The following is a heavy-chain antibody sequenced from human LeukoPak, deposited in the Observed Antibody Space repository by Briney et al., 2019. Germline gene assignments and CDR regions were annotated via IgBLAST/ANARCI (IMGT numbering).Heavy chain of an antibody. J-gene: IGHJ4*02. CDR3: ARDPEVTTDSSGGFDY. V-gene: IGHV3-48*03. Sequence: GGSLRLSCGASGLTFRNYEMNWVRQAPGKGLEWISYISDSGTTKNCADSVKGRFAVSRDNAKNSLYLQMNSLRAEDTAVYYCARDPEVTTDSSGGFDYWGQGTRVTVSS. CDR2: ISDSGTTK. CDR1: GLTFRNYE. D-gene: IGHD2-21*02.